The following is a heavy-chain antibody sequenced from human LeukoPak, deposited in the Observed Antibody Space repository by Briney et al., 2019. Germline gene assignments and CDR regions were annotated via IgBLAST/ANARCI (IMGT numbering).Heavy chain of an antibody. J-gene: IGHJ4*02. CDR1: GYSISSGYY. CDR3: ARHLFSSTSWLDY. Sequence: KPSETLSLTCTVSGYSISSGYYWGWIRQPPGKGLEWIGSIYHSGSTYYNPSLKSRVTISVDTSKNQFSLKLSSVTAADTAVYYCARHLFSSTSWLDYWGQGTLVTVSS. V-gene: IGHV4-38-2*02. CDR2: IYHSGST. D-gene: IGHD2-2*01.